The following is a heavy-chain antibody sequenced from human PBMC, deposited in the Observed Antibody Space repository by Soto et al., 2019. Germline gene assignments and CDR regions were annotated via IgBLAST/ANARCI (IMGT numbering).Heavy chain of an antibody. J-gene: IGHJ5*02. CDR1: GDSFSGYY. CDR3: VRGDVAARLQS. Sequence: QVQLQQWGAGLLKPSETLSLTCAVYGDSFSGYYWSWIRQPPGKGLEWIGEISHSGDTIYNPSLKSRVTISVDTSKNQFSLRLTSVTAADTAVYYCVRGDVAARLQSWGQGTLVTVSS. V-gene: IGHV4-34*01. CDR2: ISHSGDT. D-gene: IGHD6-6*01.